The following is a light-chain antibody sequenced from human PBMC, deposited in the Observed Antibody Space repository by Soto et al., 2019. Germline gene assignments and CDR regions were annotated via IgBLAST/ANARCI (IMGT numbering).Light chain of an antibody. J-gene: IGKJ1*01. CDR3: QQYYTTPWT. CDR2: WAS. V-gene: IGKV4-1*01. CDR1: QSVLYSSNNKTY. Sequence: DIVLTQSPDSLAVSLGERATFNCKSSQSVLYSSNNKTYLAWYQQQPGQPPKLLIYWASTRESGVPDRFSGRGSGTDFTLTISSLQAEDVAVYYCQQYYTTPWTFGQGTKVEIK.